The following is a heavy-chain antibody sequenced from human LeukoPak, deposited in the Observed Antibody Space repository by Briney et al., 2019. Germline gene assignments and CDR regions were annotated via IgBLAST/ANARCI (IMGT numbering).Heavy chain of an antibody. CDR1: GGSFSGYY. Sequence: SETLSLTCAVYGGSFSGYYWSWIRQPPGKGLEWIGEINHSGSTNYNPSLKSRVTISVDTSKNQFSLKLSSVTAADTAVYYCARRVVRGVIITPKNYYMGVWGKGTTVTISS. CDR3: ARRVVRGVIITPKNYYMGV. J-gene: IGHJ6*03. V-gene: IGHV4-34*01. D-gene: IGHD3-10*01. CDR2: INHSGST.